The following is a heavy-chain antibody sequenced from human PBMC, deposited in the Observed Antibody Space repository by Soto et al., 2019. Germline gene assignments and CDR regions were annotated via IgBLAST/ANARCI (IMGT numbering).Heavy chain of an antibody. V-gene: IGHV4-59*01. D-gene: IGHD1-26*01. J-gene: IGHJ4*02. CDR3: ARDPVGLTNFDY. CDR1: GDSISTYY. Sequence: QMQLQESGPGLVKPSETLSLTCTVSGDSISTYYWNWIRQPLGKGLGWLGYIYYIGRTNYNPSLKSRVTIPLDTAKNQIALTLDSGTAADTAVYYCARDPVGLTNFDYRGQVILVTVSS. CDR2: IYYIGRT.